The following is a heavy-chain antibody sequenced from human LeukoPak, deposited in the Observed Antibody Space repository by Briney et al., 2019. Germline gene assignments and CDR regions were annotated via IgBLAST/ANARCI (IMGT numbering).Heavy chain of an antibody. Sequence: GGSLRLSCAASGFTFSSYGMHRVRQAPGKGLEWVAVISYDGSNKYYADSVKGRFTISRDNSKNTLYLQMNSLRAEDTAVYYCAKGRGSSGWYDPLDYWGQGTLVTVSS. V-gene: IGHV3-30*18. CDR3: AKGRGSSGWYDPLDY. CDR1: GFTFSSYG. D-gene: IGHD6-19*01. CDR2: ISYDGSNK. J-gene: IGHJ4*02.